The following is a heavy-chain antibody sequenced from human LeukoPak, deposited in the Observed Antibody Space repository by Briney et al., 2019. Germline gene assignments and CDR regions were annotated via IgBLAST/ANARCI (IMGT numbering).Heavy chain of an antibody. J-gene: IGHJ4*02. V-gene: IGHV4-59*08. Sequence: SETLSLTCTVSGGSISSSFWSWIRQPPGRGLEYIGYIYYTGSTDYNPSLKGRVTISIDTSKNQFSLKLSSVTAADTAVYYCASTAMVPRNNFDYWGQGTLVTVSS. CDR1: GGSISSSF. CDR2: IYYTGST. CDR3: ASTAMVPRNNFDY. D-gene: IGHD5-18*01.